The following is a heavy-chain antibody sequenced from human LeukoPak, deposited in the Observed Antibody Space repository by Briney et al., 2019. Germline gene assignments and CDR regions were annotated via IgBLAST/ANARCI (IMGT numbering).Heavy chain of an antibody. CDR2: IYYSGST. CDR3: ARAASWGTEFGY. J-gene: IGHJ4*02. D-gene: IGHD2-2*01. Sequence: SETLSLTCTVSGGSISSYYWSWIRQPPGKGLEWIGYIYYSGSTNYNPSLKSRVTISVDTSKNQFSLKLSSVTAADTAVYYCARAASWGTEFGYWGQGTLVTVSS. CDR1: GGSISSYY. V-gene: IGHV4-59*01.